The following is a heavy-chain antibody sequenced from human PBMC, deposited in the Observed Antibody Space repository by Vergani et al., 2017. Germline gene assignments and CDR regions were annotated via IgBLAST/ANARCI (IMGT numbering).Heavy chain of an antibody. V-gene: IGHV4-59*08. CDR3: ARLSSSSYYYYGMDV. J-gene: IGHJ6*02. Sequence: QVQLQESGPGLVKPSETLSLTCTVSGGSISSYYWSWIRQPPGKGLEWIGYIYYSGSTNYNPSLKSLVTISVDTSKNQFSLKLSSVTAADTAVYYCARLSSSSYYYYGMDVWGQGTTVTVSS. CDR1: GGSISSYY. CDR2: IYYSGST. D-gene: IGHD6-6*01.